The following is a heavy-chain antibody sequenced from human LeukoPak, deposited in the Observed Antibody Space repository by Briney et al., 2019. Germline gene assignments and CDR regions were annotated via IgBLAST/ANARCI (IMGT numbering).Heavy chain of an antibody. CDR3: ARAPSTSYSHRIFGYYYYYMDV. CDR1: GYTFTSYG. D-gene: IGHD2-15*01. V-gene: IGHV1-8*02. Sequence: ASVKVSCKASGYTFTSYGISWVRQAPGQGLEWMGWMNPNSGNTGYAQKFQGRVTMTRNTSISTAYMELSSLRSEDTAVYYCARAPSTSYSHRIFGYYYYYMDVWGKGTTVTISS. CDR2: MNPNSGNT. J-gene: IGHJ6*03.